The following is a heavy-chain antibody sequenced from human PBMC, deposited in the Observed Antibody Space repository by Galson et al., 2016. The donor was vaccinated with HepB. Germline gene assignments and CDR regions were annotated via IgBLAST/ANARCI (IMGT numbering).Heavy chain of an antibody. J-gene: IGHJ4*02. CDR2: INPNGGDT. CDR3: ARWGVTAGLDN. D-gene: IGHD3-16*01. V-gene: IGHV3-7*03. Sequence: SLRLSCAASGFDFGHYWMSWARQAPGEGLEWVAHINPNGGDTYYVASVRGRFVISRDNAKNVLVLQMTTLRGEDTALYYCARWGVTAGLDNWGQGTLVTVSS. CDR1: GFDFGHYW.